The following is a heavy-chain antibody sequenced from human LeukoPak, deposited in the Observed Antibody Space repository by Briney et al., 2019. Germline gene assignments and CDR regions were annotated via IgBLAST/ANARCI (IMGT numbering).Heavy chain of an antibody. CDR2: ISSSSSYI. Sequence: GGSLRLSCAASAFTFSSYSMNWVRQAPGKGLEWVSYISSSSSYIYYADSVKGRFTISRDNAKNSLYLQMNSLRAEDTAVYYCARVLHKRNYDSSDYYGYWGQGTLVTVSS. D-gene: IGHD3-22*01. V-gene: IGHV3-21*05. CDR1: AFTFSSYS. CDR3: ARVLHKRNYDSSDYYGY. J-gene: IGHJ4*02.